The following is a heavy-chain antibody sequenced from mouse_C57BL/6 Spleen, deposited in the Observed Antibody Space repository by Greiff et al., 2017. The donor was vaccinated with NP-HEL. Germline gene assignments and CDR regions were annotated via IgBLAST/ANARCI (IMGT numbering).Heavy chain of an antibody. CDR3: ARDYGSSFPWFAY. CDR1: GYAFSSYW. D-gene: IGHD1-1*01. V-gene: IGHV1-80*01. Sequence: VQLQQSGAELVKPGASVKISCKASGYAFSSYWMNWVKQRPGQGLEWIGQIYPGDGDTNYNGKFKGKATLTADKSSSTAYMQLSSLTSEDSAVYFRARDYGSSFPWFAYWGQGTLVTVSA. CDR2: IYPGDGDT. J-gene: IGHJ3*01.